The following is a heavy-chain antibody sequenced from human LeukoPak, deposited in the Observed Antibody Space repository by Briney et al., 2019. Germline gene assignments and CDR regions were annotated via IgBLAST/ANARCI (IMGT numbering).Heavy chain of an antibody. J-gene: IGHJ3*02. D-gene: IGHD4-23*01. CDR3: VKNVLAGWYGGNPERAFDI. Sequence: GGSLRLSCSASGFTFSSYAMHWVRQAPGKGLEYVSAISSSGGSTYYADSVKGRFTISRDNSKNTLYLQMSSLRAEDTAVYYYVKNVLAGWYGGNPERAFDIWGQGTMVTVSS. CDR2: ISSSGGST. V-gene: IGHV3-64D*06. CDR1: GFTFSSYA.